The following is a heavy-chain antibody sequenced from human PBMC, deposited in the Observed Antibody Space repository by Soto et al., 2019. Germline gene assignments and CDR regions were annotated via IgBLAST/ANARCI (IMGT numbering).Heavy chain of an antibody. V-gene: IGHV3-11*01. CDR1: GFTFSDHY. Sequence: GGSLRLSCAASGFTFSDHYMSWIRQAPGKGLEWVSYMSTSGRTKYYADSVKGRFTISRDNARNSLYLHMTTLTAADTAVYYCARGFGGYAVDYWGQGTLVTVSS. D-gene: IGHD5-12*01. CDR2: MSTSGRTK. J-gene: IGHJ4*02. CDR3: ARGFGGYAVDY.